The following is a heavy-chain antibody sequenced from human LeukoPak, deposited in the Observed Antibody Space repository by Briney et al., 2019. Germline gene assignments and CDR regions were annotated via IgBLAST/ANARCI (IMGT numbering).Heavy chain of an antibody. Sequence: ASLKVSCKASGYTFTSYGISWVRQAPGQGLEWVGWVTAYRGRTDYAQKFQGRVTMTTDTSTSTAYMELRSLKSDDTAVYYCAREDWSGGKCSPGYYSYGMDVWGQGATVTVSS. V-gene: IGHV1-18*01. CDR2: VTAYRGRT. CDR3: AREDWSGGKCSPGYYSYGMDV. CDR1: GYTFTSYG. J-gene: IGHJ6*02. D-gene: IGHD2-15*01.